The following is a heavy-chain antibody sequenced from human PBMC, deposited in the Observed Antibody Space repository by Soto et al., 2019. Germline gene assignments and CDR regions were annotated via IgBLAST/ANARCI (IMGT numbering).Heavy chain of an antibody. CDR3: AKENEVSEYSHGPGTFDY. V-gene: IGHV3-23*01. CDR2: ISGSGGST. CDR1: GFTFSSYA. J-gene: IGHJ4*02. Sequence: GGSLRLSCAASGFTFSSYAMSWVRQAPGKGLEWVSAISGSGGSTYYADSVKGRFTISRDNSKNTLYLQMNSLRAEDTAVYYCAKENEVSEYSHGPGTFDYWGQGTLVTVSS. D-gene: IGHD5-18*01.